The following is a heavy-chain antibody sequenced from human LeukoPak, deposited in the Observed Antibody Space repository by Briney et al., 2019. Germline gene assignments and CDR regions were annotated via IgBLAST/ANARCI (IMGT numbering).Heavy chain of an antibody. J-gene: IGHJ3*02. CDR3: AREYYDSSGIKYAFDI. Sequence: SVKVSCKAPGYTFTDYYIHWVRQAPGQGLEWMGCIDPDSGGTKYGQKFQGRVTMTRDTSISTAYMELSRLRSDDTAVYYCAREYYDSSGIKYAFDIWGQGTMVTVSS. CDR2: IDPDSGGT. CDR1: GYTFTDYY. V-gene: IGHV1-2*02. D-gene: IGHD3-22*01.